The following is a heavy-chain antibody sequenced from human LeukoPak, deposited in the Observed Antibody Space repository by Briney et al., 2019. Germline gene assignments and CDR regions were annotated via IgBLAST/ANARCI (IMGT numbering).Heavy chain of an antibody. J-gene: IGHJ4*02. V-gene: IGHV4-59*01. CDR2: IYYSGST. D-gene: IGHD3-10*01. CDR3: ARASGELGD. CDR1: GGSISSYY. Sequence: PSETLSLTCTVSGGSISSYYWSWIRQPPGKGLEWIGYIYYSGSTNYNPSLESRVTISVDTSKNQFSLKLSSVTAADTAVYYCARASGELGDWGQGTLVTVSS.